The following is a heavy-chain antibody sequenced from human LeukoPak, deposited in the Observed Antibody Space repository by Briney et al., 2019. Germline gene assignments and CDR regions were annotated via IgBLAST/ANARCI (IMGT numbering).Heavy chain of an antibody. CDR2: IKQDGSEK. CDR1: GFTFSSYW. V-gene: IGHV3-7*01. D-gene: IGHD3-10*01. CDR3: ARVRPTTMVREEDAFDI. Sequence: PGGSLRLSCAASGFTFSSYWMSWVRQAPGKGLEWVANIKQDGSEKYYVDSVKGRFTISRDNAKNSLYLQMNSLRAEDTAVYYCARVRPTTMVREEDAFDIWGQGTMVTVSS. J-gene: IGHJ3*02.